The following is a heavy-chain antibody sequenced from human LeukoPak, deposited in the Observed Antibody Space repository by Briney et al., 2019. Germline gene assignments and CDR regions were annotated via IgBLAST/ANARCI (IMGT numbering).Heavy chain of an antibody. V-gene: IGHV4-34*01. CDR1: GGSFSGYY. Sequence: SETLSLTCAVYGGSFSGYYWSWIRQPPGKGLEWIGEINHSGSTNYNPSLKSRVTISVDTSKNQFSLKLSSVTAADTAVYYCARGSGDYWGQGTVVSVSS. J-gene: IGHJ4*02. CDR2: INHSGST. CDR3: ARGSGDY.